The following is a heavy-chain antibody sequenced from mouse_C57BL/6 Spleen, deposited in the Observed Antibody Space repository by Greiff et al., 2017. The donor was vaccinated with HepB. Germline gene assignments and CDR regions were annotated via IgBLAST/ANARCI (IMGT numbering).Heavy chain of an antibody. J-gene: IGHJ4*01. CDR2: IHPNSGST. CDR1: GYTFTSYW. Sequence: QVQLQQPGAELVKPGASVKLSCKASGYTFTSYWMHWVKQRPGQGLEWIGMIHPNSGSTNYNEKFKSKATLTVDKSSSTAYMQLSSLTSEDSAVYSCATPRSTMITTDAMDYWGQGTSVTVSS. V-gene: IGHV1-64*01. D-gene: IGHD2-4*01. CDR3: ATPRSTMITTDAMDY.